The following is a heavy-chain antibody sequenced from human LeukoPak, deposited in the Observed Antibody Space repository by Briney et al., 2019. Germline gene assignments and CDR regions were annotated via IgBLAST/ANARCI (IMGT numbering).Heavy chain of an antibody. D-gene: IGHD6-19*01. CDR1: GGSFSGYY. V-gene: IGHV4-34*01. Sequence: PSETLSLTCAVYGGSFSGYYWSWIRQPPGKGLEWIGEINHSGSTNYNPSLKSRVTISVDTSKNQFSLKLSSVTAADTAVYYCARAGYSSGWYGKVNFDYWGQGTLVAVSS. J-gene: IGHJ4*02. CDR2: INHSGST. CDR3: ARAGYSSGWYGKVNFDY.